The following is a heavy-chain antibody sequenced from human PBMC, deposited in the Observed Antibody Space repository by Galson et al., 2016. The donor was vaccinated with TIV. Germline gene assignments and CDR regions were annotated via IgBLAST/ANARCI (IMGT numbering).Heavy chain of an antibody. CDR1: GFTFNDAW. J-gene: IGHJ4*02. Sequence: SLRLSCAASGFTFNDAWMTWVRQAPGKGLEWVGRSKSEGDGGTIDYGVFVRGRFTISRYDSKNTMSLQMNNLNTEDTGVYFCTTGGGIGYGRPFDHGGQGTLVTVSS. D-gene: IGHD5-18*01. V-gene: IGHV3-15*01. CDR3: TTGGGIGYGRPFDH. CDR2: SKSEGDGGTI.